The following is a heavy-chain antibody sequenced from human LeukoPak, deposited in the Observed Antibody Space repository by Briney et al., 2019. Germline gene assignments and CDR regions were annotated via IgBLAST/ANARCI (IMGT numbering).Heavy chain of an antibody. J-gene: IGHJ4*02. V-gene: IGHV3-23*01. D-gene: IGHD3-10*01. CDR2: ISGSGGST. CDR3: AKRGVVIRVVLVGFHKEAYYFDS. CDR1: GITLSNYG. Sequence: PPGGSLRLSCAVSGITLSNYGMSWVRQAPGKGLEWVAGISGSGGSTVYADSVKGRFTISRDNPKNTLYLQMNSLRAEDTAVYFCAKRGVVIRVVLVGFHKEAYYFDSWGQGAPVTVSS.